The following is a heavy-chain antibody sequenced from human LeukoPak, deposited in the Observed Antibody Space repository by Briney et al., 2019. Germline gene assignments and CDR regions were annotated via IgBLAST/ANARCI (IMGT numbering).Heavy chain of an antibody. Sequence: GASMKVSCKASGYTFTGYYMHWVRQAPGQGLEWMGWINPNSGGTNYAQKFQGWVTMTRDTSISTAYMELSRLRSDDTAVYYCARDRRIAAAGTRGNWFDPWGQGTLVTVSS. D-gene: IGHD6-13*01. CDR3: ARDRRIAAAGTRGNWFDP. J-gene: IGHJ5*02. CDR2: INPNSGGT. V-gene: IGHV1-2*04. CDR1: GYTFTGYY.